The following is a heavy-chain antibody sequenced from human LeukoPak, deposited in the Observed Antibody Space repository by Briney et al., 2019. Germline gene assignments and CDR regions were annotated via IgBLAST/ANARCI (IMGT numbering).Heavy chain of an antibody. Sequence: GGALRLSCAASGFTFSSYAMHWVRQAPGKGGEGGAVISYDGSNKYYADSVKGRFTISRDNSKNTLYLQMNSLRAEDTAVYYCARDPQLNGLSWGHGALVTVSS. V-gene: IGHV3-30*04. CDR3: ARDPQLNGLS. D-gene: IGHD2-2*01. CDR1: GFTFSSYA. J-gene: IGHJ5*01. CDR2: ISYDGSNK.